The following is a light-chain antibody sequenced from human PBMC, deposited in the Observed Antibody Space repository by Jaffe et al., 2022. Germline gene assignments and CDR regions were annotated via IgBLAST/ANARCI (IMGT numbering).Light chain of an antibody. J-gene: IGKJ2*03. CDR2: GAS. Sequence: EIVLTQSPDTLSLSPGERVTLSCRASESLGSRYLAWYQQRPGQPPRLLIYGASSRATGIPDRFSGSGSGTDFALTISRLEPEDFAVYYCQQYGGSPTYSFGQGTKVEIK. CDR1: ESLGSRY. V-gene: IGKV3-20*01. CDR3: QQYGGSPTYS.